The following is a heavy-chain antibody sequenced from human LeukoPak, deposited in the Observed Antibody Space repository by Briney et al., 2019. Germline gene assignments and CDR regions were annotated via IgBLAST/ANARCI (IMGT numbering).Heavy chain of an antibody. CDR2: IKSKTDGGTT. V-gene: IGHV3-15*01. J-gene: IGHJ6*02. Sequence: GGSLRLSCEASGFTFSNAWMSWVRQAPGKGLEWVGRIKSKTDGGTTDYAAPVKGRFTISRDDSKNTLYLQMNSLKTEDTAVYYCTTDNPLRITIFGVVIIRHENYYYGMDVWGQGTTVTVSS. D-gene: IGHD3-3*01. CDR1: GFTFSNAW. CDR3: TTDNPLRITIFGVVIIRHENYYYGMDV.